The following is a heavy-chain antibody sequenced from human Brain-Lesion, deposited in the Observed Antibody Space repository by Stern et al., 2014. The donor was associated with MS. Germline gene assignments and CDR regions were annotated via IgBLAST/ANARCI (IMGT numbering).Heavy chain of an antibody. D-gene: IGHD3-10*01. CDR2: VSYDGRSK. Sequence: VQLVESGGAVVQPRRSLRLSCAASGLTFSSHGMHWVRLAPGKGLEWVAVVSYDGRSKNDADSVKGLFTITRDNSKITLYLQKNSRRAEDTAVYYWATDRGLVWFGGLLYWGQGTQVTVSS. V-gene: IGHV3-30*03. J-gene: IGHJ4*02. CDR1: GLTFSSHG. CDR3: ATDRGLVWFGGLLY.